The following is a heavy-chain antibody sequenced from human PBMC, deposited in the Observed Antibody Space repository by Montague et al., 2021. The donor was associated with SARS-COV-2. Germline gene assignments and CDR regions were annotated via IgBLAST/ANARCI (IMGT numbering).Heavy chain of an antibody. CDR1: GGSITSGSFY. Sequence: SETLSLTCTVSGGSITSGSFYWGWVRQPPGKGLEWIGNIYYSGTTYYNPSLKSRVTISVDTSKNQFFLKLSSVTAADTAIYYCARHYRGGYYGLGSYFPDFWGQGTLITVFS. CDR3: ARHYRGGYYGLGSYFPDF. J-gene: IGHJ4*01. D-gene: IGHD3-10*01. CDR2: IYYSGTT. V-gene: IGHV4-39*01.